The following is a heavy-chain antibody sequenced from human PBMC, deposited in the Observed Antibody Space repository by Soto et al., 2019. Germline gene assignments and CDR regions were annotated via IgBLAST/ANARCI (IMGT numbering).Heavy chain of an antibody. V-gene: IGHV3-23*01. Sequence: GSLRLSCAASGFTFSNYAMSWIRQAPGKGLEWVSTIRETGNTYYADSVRSRFATSRDNSENTLYLQMSSLRAEDTAVYYCAKQQMGVIRALDYWGQGTLVTVSS. CDR3: AKQQMGVIRALDY. D-gene: IGHD1-26*01. J-gene: IGHJ4*02. CDR2: IRETGNT. CDR1: GFTFSNYA.